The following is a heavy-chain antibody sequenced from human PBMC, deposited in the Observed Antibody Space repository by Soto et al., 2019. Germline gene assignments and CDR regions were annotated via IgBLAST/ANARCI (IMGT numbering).Heavy chain of an antibody. CDR1: GGSISSGDYY. CDR3: ARVVTAYCYYGMDV. V-gene: IGHV4-30-4*01. J-gene: IGHJ6*02. D-gene: IGHD2-21*02. CDR2: IYYSGST. Sequence: PSETLSLTCTVSGGSISSGDYYWSWIRQPPGKGLEWIGYIYYSGSTYYNPSLKSRVTISVDTSKNQFSLKLSSVTAADTAVYYCARVVTAYCYYGMDVWGQGTTVTVSS.